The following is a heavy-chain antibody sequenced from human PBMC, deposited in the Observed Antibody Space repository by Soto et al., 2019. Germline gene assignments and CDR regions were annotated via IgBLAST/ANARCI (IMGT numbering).Heavy chain of an antibody. V-gene: IGHV1-69*02. J-gene: IGHJ3*02. Sequence: ASVKVSCKASGGTFSSYTISWVRQAPGQGLEWMGRIIPILGIANYAQKFQGRVTITADKSTSTAYMELSSLRSEDTAVYYCGGHRLPGGGAFDIWGQGTMVTVSS. D-gene: IGHD2-21*02. CDR2: IIPILGIA. CDR1: GGTFSSYT. CDR3: GGHRLPGGGAFDI.